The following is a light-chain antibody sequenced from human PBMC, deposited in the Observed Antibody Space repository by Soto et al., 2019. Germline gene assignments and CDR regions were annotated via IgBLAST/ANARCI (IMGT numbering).Light chain of an antibody. J-gene: IGLJ1*01. V-gene: IGLV2-11*01. CDR1: SSDVGDYSY. Sequence: QSVLTQPRSVSGSPGQSVTSSCTGTSSDVGDYSYVSWYQQHPGKAPKLIIYDVTKRPSGVPDRFSGSKSGNTASLTISGLQAEDEADYFCCSYAGSYTSPYVFGTGTKVTVL. CDR2: DVT. CDR3: CSYAGSYTSPYV.